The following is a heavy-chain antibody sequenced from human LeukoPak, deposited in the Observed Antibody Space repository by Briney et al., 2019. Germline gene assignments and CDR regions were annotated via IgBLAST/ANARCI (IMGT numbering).Heavy chain of an antibody. CDR2: ISSSGSTT. V-gene: IGHV3-11*01. CDR3: AKDYSSGWFGENWFDP. Sequence: GGSLRLSCAASGFTFSDFYMTWIRQSPGKGLEWISSISSSGSTTYYADSVKGRFTVSRDNARTSLSLQINSLRDEDTAVYYCAKDYSSGWFGENWFDPWGQGTLVTVSS. D-gene: IGHD6-19*01. J-gene: IGHJ5*02. CDR1: GFTFSDFY.